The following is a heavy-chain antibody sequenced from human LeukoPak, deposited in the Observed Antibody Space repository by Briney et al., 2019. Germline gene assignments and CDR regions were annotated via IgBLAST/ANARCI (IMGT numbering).Heavy chain of an antibody. CDR2: INPNSGGT. CDR1: GYTFTGYY. J-gene: IGHJ5*02. CDR3: ARTAPIAAAGTGWFDP. V-gene: IGHV1-2*02. D-gene: IGHD6-13*01. Sequence: ASVKVSCKASGYTFTGYYMHWVRQAPGQGLEWMGWINPNSGGTNYAQKFQGRVTMTRDTSISTVYMELSRLRSDDTAVYYCARTAPIAAAGTGWFDPWGQGTLVTVSS.